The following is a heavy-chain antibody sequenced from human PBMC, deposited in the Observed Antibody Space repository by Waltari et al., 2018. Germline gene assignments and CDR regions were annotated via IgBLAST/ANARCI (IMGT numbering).Heavy chain of an antibody. CDR2: VRGRAGST. J-gene: IGHJ4*02. Sequence: EVQLLESGGGLVQPGESLRLSCAASRFTFSSYAMNWVRQAPGKGLEWDAGVRGRAGSTCDADCVRGGCTISRDNSKNTRYLHMNRRRAEDTAVDYCATLQEWLSPYQSDYWGQGTLVTVSS. V-gene: IGHV3-23*01. CDR3: ATLQEWLSPYQSDY. CDR1: RFTFSSYA. D-gene: IGHD3-3*01.